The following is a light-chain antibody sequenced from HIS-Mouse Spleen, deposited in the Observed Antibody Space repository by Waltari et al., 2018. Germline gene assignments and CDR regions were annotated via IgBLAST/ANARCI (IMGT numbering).Light chain of an antibody. CDR1: SSDVGGYNY. J-gene: IGLJ2*01. CDR2: DVS. Sequence: QSALTQPASVSGSPGQSITISCTGTSSDVGGYNYVSWYQQHPGKAPKLMIYDVSNRPSGVSNRFSGSKSGNTASLTISGTQAMDEADYYCRAWDSSTDVVFGGGTKLTVL. CDR3: RAWDSSTDVV. V-gene: IGLV2-14*03.